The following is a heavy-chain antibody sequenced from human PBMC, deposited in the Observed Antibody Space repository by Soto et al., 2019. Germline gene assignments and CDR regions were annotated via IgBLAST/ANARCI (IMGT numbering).Heavy chain of an antibody. CDR3: ARHYSTGATNWFDP. D-gene: IGHD1-1*01. V-gene: IGHV4-39*01. J-gene: IGHJ5*02. CDR1: GGSISRSSYY. Sequence: SETLSLTCTVSGGSISRSSYYWGWIRQPPGKGLEWIGSIYYSGSTYYNPPLKSRVTISVDTSKNQFSLKLSSVTAADTAVYYCARHYSTGATNWFDPWGQGTLVTVSS. CDR2: IYYSGST.